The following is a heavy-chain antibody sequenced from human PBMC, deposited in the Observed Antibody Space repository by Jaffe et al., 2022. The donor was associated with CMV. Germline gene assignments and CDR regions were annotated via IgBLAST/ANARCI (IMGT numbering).Heavy chain of an antibody. CDR1: GFTFSDYY. V-gene: IGHV3-11*06. D-gene: IGHD3-22*01. CDR2: ISSSSSYT. CDR3: ARKYYYDSSGYSFDY. J-gene: IGHJ4*02. Sequence: QVQLVESGGGLVKPGGSLRLSCAASGFTFSDYYMSWIRQAPGKGLEWVSYISSSSSYTNYADSVKGRFTISRDNAKNSLYLQMNSLRAEDTAVYYCARKYYYDSSGYSFDYWGQGTLVTVSS.